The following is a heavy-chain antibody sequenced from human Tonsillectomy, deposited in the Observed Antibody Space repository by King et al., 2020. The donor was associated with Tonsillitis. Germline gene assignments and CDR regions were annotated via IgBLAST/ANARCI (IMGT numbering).Heavy chain of an antibody. V-gene: IGHV3-9*01. J-gene: IGHJ6*02. CDR3: AKDGGSWDRDYYYGMDV. D-gene: IGHD6-13*01. Sequence: VQLVQSGGGLVQPGRSLRLSCAASGFTFDDYAMHWVRQAPGKGLEWVSGISWNSGSIGYADSVKGRFTISRDNAKNSLYLQMNSLRAEDTALYYCAKDGGSWDRDYYYGMDVWGQGTTVTVSS. CDR2: ISWNSGSI. CDR1: GFTFDDYA.